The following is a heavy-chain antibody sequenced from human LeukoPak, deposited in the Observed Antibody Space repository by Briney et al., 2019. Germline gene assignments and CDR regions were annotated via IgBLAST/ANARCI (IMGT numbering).Heavy chain of an antibody. V-gene: IGHV1-2*02. J-gene: IGHJ5*02. D-gene: IGHD3-3*01. CDR2: INPNSGGT. Sequence: SVKVSCKASGYTFTGYYMHWVRPAPGQGLEWMGWINPNSGGTNYAQKFQGRVTMTRDTSISTAYMELSRLRSEDTAVYYCARDPRYGVSWFDPWGQGTLVTVSS. CDR3: ARDPRYGVSWFDP. CDR1: GYTFTGYY.